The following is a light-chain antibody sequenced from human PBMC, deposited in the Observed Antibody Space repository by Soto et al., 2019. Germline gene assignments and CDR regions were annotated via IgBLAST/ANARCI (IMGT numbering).Light chain of an antibody. CDR3: QHYGSSRNT. V-gene: IGKV3-20*01. Sequence: PGERATLSCRASESVTSSHLAWYQQKPGQAPRLLIYGASSRATGIPDRFSGSGSGTDFTLTISRLEPEDFAVYYCQHYGSSRNTFGQGTRLEIK. CDR2: GAS. J-gene: IGKJ5*01. CDR1: ESVTSSH.